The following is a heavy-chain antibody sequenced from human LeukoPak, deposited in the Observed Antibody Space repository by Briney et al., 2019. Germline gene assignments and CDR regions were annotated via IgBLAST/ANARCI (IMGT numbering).Heavy chain of an antibody. V-gene: IGHV4-59*01. CDR2: IYSTGSA. CDR3: ARVSADGFHQDY. J-gene: IGHJ4*02. D-gene: IGHD5-24*01. Sequence: PSETLSLTCSVSGGAINNYYWTWIRQPPGKGLEWIGYIYSTGSAYYDPSHKSRLTISVDTSKNQFSLKVRSVTPADTAVYYCARVSADGFHQDYWGQGTLVTVSS. CDR1: GGAINNYY.